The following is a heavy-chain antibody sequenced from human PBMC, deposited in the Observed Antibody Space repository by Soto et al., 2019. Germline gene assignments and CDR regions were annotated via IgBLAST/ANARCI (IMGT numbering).Heavy chain of an antibody. CDR2: IYYSGTT. Sequence: QVQLQESGPGLVKPSQTLSLTCTVSGGSISSGGYYWSWIRQHPGKGLEWIGYIYYSGTTYYNPSLKSRVAISVDTAKNQFSLNLASVTAADTAVYYCARVPRSYYGSETTWFDPWGQGTLVTVSS. V-gene: IGHV4-31*03. CDR1: GGSISSGGYY. D-gene: IGHD3-10*01. CDR3: ARVPRSYYGSETTWFDP. J-gene: IGHJ5*02.